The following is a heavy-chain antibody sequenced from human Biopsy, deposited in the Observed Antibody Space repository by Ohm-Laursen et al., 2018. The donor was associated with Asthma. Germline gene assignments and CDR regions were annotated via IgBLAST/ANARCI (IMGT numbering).Heavy chain of an antibody. CDR3: ARTFHFWSPYHAEHYQL. J-gene: IGHJ1*01. CDR2: IKYDGSEK. CDR1: GFTFGDYW. Sequence: GSLRLSCAASGFTFGDYWMSWVRQVPGKGLEWAANIKYDGSEKNHVDSLKGRFTISRDNAKNSLYLQMNSLRAEDTAVYYCARTFHFWSPYHAEHYQLWGQGTLVTVSS. D-gene: IGHD3-3*02. V-gene: IGHV3-7*01.